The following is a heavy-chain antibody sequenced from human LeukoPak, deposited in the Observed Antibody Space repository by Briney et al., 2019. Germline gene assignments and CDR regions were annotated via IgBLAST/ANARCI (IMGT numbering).Heavy chain of an antibody. Sequence: ASVKVSCKASGYTFTSYGISWVRQAPGQGLEWMGWISAYNGNTNYAQKLQGRVTMTTDTSTSTAYMELRSLRSDDTAVYYCAISVVGIAAAGISDYWGQGTLVTVSS. CDR1: GYTFTSYG. V-gene: IGHV1-18*01. CDR3: AISVVGIAAAGISDY. CDR2: ISAYNGNT. D-gene: IGHD6-13*01. J-gene: IGHJ4*02.